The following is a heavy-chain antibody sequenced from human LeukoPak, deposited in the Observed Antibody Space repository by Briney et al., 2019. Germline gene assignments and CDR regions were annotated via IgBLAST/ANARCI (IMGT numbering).Heavy chain of an antibody. CDR3: AGHPRFGQFDY. Sequence: HPGGSLRLSCAASGFTFSSYAMSWVRQAPGKGLEWVSVIYSGGSTYYADSVKGRFTISRDNSKNTLYLQMNSLRAEDTAVYYCAGHPRFGQFDYWGQGTLVTVSS. V-gene: IGHV3-66*04. CDR2: IYSGGST. D-gene: IGHD3-10*01. J-gene: IGHJ4*02. CDR1: GFTFSSYA.